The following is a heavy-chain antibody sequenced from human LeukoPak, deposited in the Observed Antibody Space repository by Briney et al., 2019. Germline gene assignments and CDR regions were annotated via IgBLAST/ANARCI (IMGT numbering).Heavy chain of an antibody. J-gene: IGHJ4*02. CDR1: SFTFSNCW. D-gene: IGHD4-23*01. CDR2: INEDGGEK. CDR3: AAERRGSSYYDGKEAFDH. V-gene: IGHV3-7*01. Sequence: PGGSLKLSCVASSFTFSNCWMSWLRQTPGRGPEWVANINEDGGEKHYAASVKGRFTITRDNAKNTLYLQINSLRAEDAAVYYCAAERRGSSYYDGKEAFDHWGQGTLVAVSS.